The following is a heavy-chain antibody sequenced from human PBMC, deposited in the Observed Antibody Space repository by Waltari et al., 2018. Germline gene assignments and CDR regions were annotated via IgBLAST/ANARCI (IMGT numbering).Heavy chain of an antibody. CDR3: ARADYYDSSGLDH. Sequence: QVQLVQSGAEVKKPGSSVKVSCQTSGRSFTAYTFNWVRQAPGQGLEWMGRIVPLVDIADYTQEFQGRATFTADTSTRTAYMTLRNLRSEDTAVYYCARADYYDSSGLDHWGPGTLVTVSS. D-gene: IGHD3-22*01. CDR2: IVPLVDIA. J-gene: IGHJ4*02. CDR1: GRSFTAYT. V-gene: IGHV1-69*02.